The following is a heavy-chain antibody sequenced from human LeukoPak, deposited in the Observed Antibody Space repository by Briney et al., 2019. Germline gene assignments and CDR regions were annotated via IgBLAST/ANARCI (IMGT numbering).Heavy chain of an antibody. V-gene: IGHV1-8*01. CDR2: MNPNSGNT. CDR3: ARCRRVVVAATYPGIDYYVDV. J-gene: IGHJ6*03. Sequence: ASVKVSCKASGYTFTSYDINWVRQATGQGLEWMGWMNPNSGNTGYAQKFQGRVTMTRNTSISTAYMELSSLRSEDTAVYYCARCRRVVVAATYPGIDYYVDVWGKGTTVTVSS. CDR1: GYTFTSYD. D-gene: IGHD2-15*01.